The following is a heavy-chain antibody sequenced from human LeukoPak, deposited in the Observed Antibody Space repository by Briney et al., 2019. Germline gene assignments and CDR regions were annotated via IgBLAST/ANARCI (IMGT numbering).Heavy chain of an antibody. J-gene: IGHJ4*02. V-gene: IGHV1-69*04. CDR3: ARDTFSGGPPTRQVSDY. Sequence: SVKVSCKASGGTFSSYAISWVRQAPGQGLEWMGRIIPILGIANYAQKFQGRVTITADKSTSTAYMELSSLRAEDTAVYYCARDTFSGGPPTRQVSDYWGQGTLVTVSS. D-gene: IGHD1-14*01. CDR1: GGTFSSYA. CDR2: IIPILGIA.